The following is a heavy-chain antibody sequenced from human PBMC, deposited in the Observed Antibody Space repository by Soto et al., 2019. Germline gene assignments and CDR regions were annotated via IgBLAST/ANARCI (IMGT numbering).Heavy chain of an antibody. CDR2: IYTGGST. CDR3: ARGNIRQQLVKYYYYYYGMDV. D-gene: IGHD6-13*01. V-gene: IGHV4-4*07. CDR1: GGSISSYY. Sequence: SSETLSLTCTVSGGSISSYYWSWIRQPAGKGLEWIGRIYTGGSTNYNPSLKSRVTMSVDTSKNQFSLKLSSVTAADTAVYYCARGNIRQQLVKYYYYYYGMDVWGQGTTVTVSS. J-gene: IGHJ6*02.